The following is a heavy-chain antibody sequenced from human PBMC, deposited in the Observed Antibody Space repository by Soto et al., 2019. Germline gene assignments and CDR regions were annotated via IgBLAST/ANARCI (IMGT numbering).Heavy chain of an antibody. CDR1: GFTFSDYG. CDR2: IWHDGNNK. CDR3: ASDLVGASDSYGLDV. D-gene: IGHD1-26*01. J-gene: IGHJ6*02. Sequence: LRLSCAASGFTFSDYGMHWVRQAPGKGLEWVAIIWHDGNNKYYADSVRGRFIISRDNSKNRLYLQMNSLRAEDTAVYYCASDLVGASDSYGLDVWGQGTPVTVSS. V-gene: IGHV3-33*01.